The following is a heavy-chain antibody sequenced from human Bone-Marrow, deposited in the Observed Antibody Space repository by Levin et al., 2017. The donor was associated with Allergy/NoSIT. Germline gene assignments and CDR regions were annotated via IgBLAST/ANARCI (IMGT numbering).Heavy chain of an antibody. Sequence: GESLKISCAASGFTFSSYAMSWVRQAPGKGLEWVSAISGSGGSTYYADSVKGRFTISRDNSKNTLYLQMNSLRAEDTAVYYCANSFFFIGNPAAMSNDYWGQGTLVTVSS. CDR1: GFTFSSYA. D-gene: IGHD2-2*01. CDR3: ANSFFFIGNPAAMSNDY. CDR2: ISGSGGST. J-gene: IGHJ4*02. V-gene: IGHV3-23*01.